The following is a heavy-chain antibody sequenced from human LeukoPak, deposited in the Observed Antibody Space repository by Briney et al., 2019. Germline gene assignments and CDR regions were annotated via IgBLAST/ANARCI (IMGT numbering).Heavy chain of an antibody. D-gene: IGHD5-12*01. CDR1: GYTRTELS. CDR2: FDPEDGET. V-gene: IGHV1-24*01. Sequence: ASVNVSCKVSGYTRTELSMHSVRQAPGKGLEWMGGFDPEDGETIYAQKFQGRVTTTEDTSTDTANMELSSLRTEDTAVYYCATSASGYSGYDYNYWGQGTPVTVSP. J-gene: IGHJ4*02. CDR3: ATSASGYSGYDYNY.